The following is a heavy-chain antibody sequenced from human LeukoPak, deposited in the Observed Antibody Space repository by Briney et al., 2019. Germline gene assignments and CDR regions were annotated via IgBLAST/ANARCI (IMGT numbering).Heavy chain of an antibody. Sequence: GASVKVSCKASGYTFISYGISWVRQAPGQGLEWVGWISAYNGNTNYAQQFQGRVTMTTDTSTSTAYMELRSLRSDDTAVYYCARGHRTAAYDSTGSDYWSQGTLVTVSS. V-gene: IGHV1-18*01. CDR2: ISAYNGNT. CDR3: ARGHRTAAYDSTGSDY. CDR1: GYTFISYG. D-gene: IGHD3-22*01. J-gene: IGHJ4*02.